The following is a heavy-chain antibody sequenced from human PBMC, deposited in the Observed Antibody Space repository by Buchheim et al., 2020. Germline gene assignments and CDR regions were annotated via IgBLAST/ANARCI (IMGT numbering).Heavy chain of an antibody. CDR1: GDSISSNFH. V-gene: IGHV4-30-4*01. CDR3: ANYYVGVGGRGF. D-gene: IGHD3-10*02. CDR2: INYNGFT. Sequence: QVQLQESGPGLVKASQTLFLTCAVSGDSISSNFHWGWIRQPPGKGLEWIGYINYNGFTDYNSSLRSRVTMSVDTSKNQFSLRLDSVTAADTAVYYCANYYVGVGGRGFWGQGT. J-gene: IGHJ4*02.